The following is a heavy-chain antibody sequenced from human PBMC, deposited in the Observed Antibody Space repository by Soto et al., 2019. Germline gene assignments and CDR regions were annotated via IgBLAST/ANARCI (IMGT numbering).Heavy chain of an antibody. Sequence: ASVKVSCKASGYTFTSYAMHWVRQAPGQRLEWMGWINAGNGNTKYSQKFQGRVTITRDTSASTAYMELSSLRSEDTAVYYCARDRNRNDFWSGYYGGYFDYWGQGTLVTVSS. D-gene: IGHD3-3*01. V-gene: IGHV1-3*01. CDR1: GYTFTSYA. CDR2: INAGNGNT. J-gene: IGHJ4*02. CDR3: ARDRNRNDFWSGYYGGYFDY.